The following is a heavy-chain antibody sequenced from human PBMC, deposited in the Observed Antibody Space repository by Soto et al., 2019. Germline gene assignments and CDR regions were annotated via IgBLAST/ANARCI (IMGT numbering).Heavy chain of an antibody. D-gene: IGHD5-18*01. CDR1: GGSISSYY. CDR2: IYYSGST. V-gene: IGHV4-59*01. J-gene: IGHJ4*02. Sequence: PSETLSLTCTVSGGSISSYYWSWIRQPPGKGLEWIGYIYYSGSTNYNPSLKSRVTISVDTSKNQFSLKLSSVTAADTAVYYCARGGAMVSFPFDYWGQGTLVTVSS. CDR3: ARGGAMVSFPFDY.